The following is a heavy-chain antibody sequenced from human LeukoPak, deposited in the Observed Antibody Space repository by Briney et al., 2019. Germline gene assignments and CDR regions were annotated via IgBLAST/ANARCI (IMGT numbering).Heavy chain of an antibody. Sequence: SETLSLTCTVSGGSISSYYWSWIRQPPGKGLEWIGYIYYSGSTNYNPSLKSRVTISVDTSKNQFSVKLSSVTAADTAVYYCARETYYYDSSGYYYSEWGWFDPWGQGTLVTVSS. J-gene: IGHJ5*02. CDR1: GGSISSYY. V-gene: IGHV4-59*01. CDR3: ARETYYYDSSGYYYSEWGWFDP. CDR2: IYYSGST. D-gene: IGHD3-22*01.